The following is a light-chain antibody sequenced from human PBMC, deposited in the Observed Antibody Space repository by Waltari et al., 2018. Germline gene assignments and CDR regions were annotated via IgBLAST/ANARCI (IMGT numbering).Light chain of an antibody. CDR1: YPNIGSNT. V-gene: IGLV1-44*01. J-gene: IGLJ2*01. CDR3: AAWDDSLNGHMV. Sequence: QSVVTQPPSVSGTPGQRVTIPCSGSYPNIGSNTVNWYQQRPETAPKLLIYSKDRRPSGVPDRFSGSKSGTSASLGISGLQSEDEADYYCAAWDDSLNGHMVFGGGTKVTVL. CDR2: SKD.